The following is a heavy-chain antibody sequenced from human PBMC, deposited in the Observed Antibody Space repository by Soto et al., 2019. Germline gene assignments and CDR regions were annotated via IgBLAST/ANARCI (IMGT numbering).Heavy chain of an antibody. CDR2: ISSSGDIT. D-gene: IGHD3-22*01. CDR1: GFTCSDYY. Sequence: QVHLVESGGGLVKPGGSLRLSCAASGFTCSDYYMSWIRQAPGKGLELVSYISSSGDITYYADSVKGRVTISRDNAKNSLYLQMHNLRAEDTAVYYCARDLGYYDSSGYFDYWGQGTLITVSS. J-gene: IGHJ4*02. CDR3: ARDLGYYDSSGYFDY. V-gene: IGHV3-11*01.